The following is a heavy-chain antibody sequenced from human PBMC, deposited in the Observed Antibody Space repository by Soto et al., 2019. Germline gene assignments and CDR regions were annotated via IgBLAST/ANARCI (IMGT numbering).Heavy chain of an antibody. CDR3: ARGPYDFWSGYYGYYFDY. CDR1: GGSISSYY. V-gene: IGHV4-59*08. D-gene: IGHD3-3*01. CDR2: IYYSGST. Sequence: SETLSLTCTVSGGSISSYYWSWIRQPPGKGLEWIGYIYYSGSTNYNPSLKSRVTISVDTSKNQFSLKLSSVTAADTAVYYCARGPYDFWSGYYGYYFDYWGQGTLVTVSS. J-gene: IGHJ4*02.